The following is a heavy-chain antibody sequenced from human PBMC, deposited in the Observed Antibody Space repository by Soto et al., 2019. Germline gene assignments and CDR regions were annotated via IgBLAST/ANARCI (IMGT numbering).Heavy chain of an antibody. CDR3: AREFGELSRFDY. V-gene: IGHV3-21*01. J-gene: IGHJ4*02. CDR2: ISSSSSYI. Sequence: GGSLRLSCAASGFTFSSYSINWVRQAPGKGLEWVSSISSSSSYIYYADSVKGRFTISRDNAKNSLYLQMNSLRAEDTAVYYCAREFGELSRFDYWGQGTLVTVSS. D-gene: IGHD3-10*01. CDR1: GFTFSSYS.